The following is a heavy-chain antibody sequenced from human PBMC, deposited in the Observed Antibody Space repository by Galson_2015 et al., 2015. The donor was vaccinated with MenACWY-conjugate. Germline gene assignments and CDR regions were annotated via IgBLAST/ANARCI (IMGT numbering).Heavy chain of an antibody. CDR2: IYSGGST. J-gene: IGHJ3*02. CDR1: GLTVTSNY. D-gene: IGHD4-17*01. Sequence: SLRLSCAASGLTVTSNYMSWVRQAPGKGLEWVSVIYSGGSTYYTDSVKGRFTISRDHSKNTLLLHMNSLRAEDTAVYYCARASTGFYGVAGGGFDIWGQGTMVTVSS. CDR3: ARASTGFYGVAGGGFDI. V-gene: IGHV3-66*01.